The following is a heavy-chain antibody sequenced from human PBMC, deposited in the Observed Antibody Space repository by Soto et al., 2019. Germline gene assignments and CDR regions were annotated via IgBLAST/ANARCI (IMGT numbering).Heavy chain of an antibody. CDR3: AKVSGSYSSPFFDY. D-gene: IGHD1-26*01. Sequence: GGSLRLSCAASGFTFSSYGMHWVRQAPGKGLEWVAVISYDGSNKYYADSVKGRFTISRDNSKNTLYLQMNSLRAEDTAVYYCAKVSGSYSSPFFDYWGQGTLVTVSS. CDR1: GFTFSSYG. CDR2: ISYDGSNK. J-gene: IGHJ4*02. V-gene: IGHV3-30*18.